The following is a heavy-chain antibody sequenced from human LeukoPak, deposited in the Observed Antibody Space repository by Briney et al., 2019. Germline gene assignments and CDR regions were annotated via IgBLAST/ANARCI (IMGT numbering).Heavy chain of an antibody. Sequence: SETLSLTCAVYGGSFSGYYWSWIRQPPGKGLEWIGEIYHSGSTNYNPSLKSRVTISVDKSKNQFSLKLSSVTAADTAVYYCARDPRDYGDYVGGFDYWGQGTLVTVSS. D-gene: IGHD4-17*01. CDR3: ARDPRDYGDYVGGFDY. J-gene: IGHJ4*02. CDR2: IYHSGST. CDR1: GGSFSGYY. V-gene: IGHV4-34*01.